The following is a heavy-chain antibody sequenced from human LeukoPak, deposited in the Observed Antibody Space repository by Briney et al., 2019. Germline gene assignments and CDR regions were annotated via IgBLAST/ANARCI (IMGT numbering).Heavy chain of an antibody. CDR1: GDTLNSHY. CDR2: INPNSGGT. CDR3: ERDSPIAAAGT. V-gene: IGHV1-2*02. Sequence: ASVTVSRKASGDTLNSHYMHWVRQGPGQGLEWMGWINPNSGGTNYAQKFQGRVTMTRDTSISTAYMELSRLRSDDSAVYHSERDSPIAAAGTWGQGTLLTVSS. J-gene: IGHJ4*02. D-gene: IGHD6-13*01.